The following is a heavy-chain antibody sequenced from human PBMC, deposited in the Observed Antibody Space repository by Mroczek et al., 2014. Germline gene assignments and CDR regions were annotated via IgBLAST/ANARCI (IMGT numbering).Heavy chain of an antibody. CDR1: GYTFTSYD. V-gene: IGHV1-8*01. CDR3: ARIVVVVAATPQIYFDY. CDR2: MNPNSGNT. J-gene: IGHJ4*02. D-gene: IGHD2-15*01. Sequence: VQLQQSGAEVKKPGASVKVSCKASGYTFTSYDINWVRQATGQGLEWMGWMNPNSGNTGYAQKFQGRVTMTRNTSISTAYMELSSLRSEDTAVYYCARIVVVVAATPQIYFDYWGQGTPVTVSS.